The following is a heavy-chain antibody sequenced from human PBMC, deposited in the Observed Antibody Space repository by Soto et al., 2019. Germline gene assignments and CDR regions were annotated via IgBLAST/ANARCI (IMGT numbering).Heavy chain of an antibody. Sequence: SETLSLTCAVYGGSFSGYYWSWIRQPPGKGLEWIGEINHSGSTNYNPSLKSRVTISVDTSKNQFSLKLSTVTAADTAVYYCARLKGKTGPRRYYFDYWGQGTLVTVSS. CDR3: ARLKGKTGPRRYYFDY. CDR1: GGSFSGYY. CDR2: INHSGST. V-gene: IGHV4-34*01. J-gene: IGHJ4*02.